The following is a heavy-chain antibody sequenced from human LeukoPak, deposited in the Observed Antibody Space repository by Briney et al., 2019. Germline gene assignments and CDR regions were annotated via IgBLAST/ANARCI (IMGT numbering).Heavy chain of an antibody. D-gene: IGHD6-19*01. J-gene: IGHJ3*02. CDR1: GYSISSGYY. CDR2: IYHSGST. Sequence: SETLSLTCTVSGYSISSGYYCGWSRQPPGKGLEWIGSIYHSGSTYYNPSLKSRVTISVDTSKNQFSLKLSSVTAADTAVYYCAGDGIREQWLAKNAFDIWGQGTMVTVSS. V-gene: IGHV4-38-2*02. CDR3: AGDGIREQWLAKNAFDI.